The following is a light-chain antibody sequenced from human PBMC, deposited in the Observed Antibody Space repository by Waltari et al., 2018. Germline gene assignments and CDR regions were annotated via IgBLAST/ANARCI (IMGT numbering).Light chain of an antibody. V-gene: IGKV3-20*01. Sequence: EIVLTQSPGTLSLSPGERASLSCRTSQTINTNFLAWYQQRPGQPPRLLIYGVSSRATGIPDRFSGSGSGTDFTLTISRLEPEDFAVYYCQHYGTPPRAFGQGTKVEIK. CDR1: QTINTNF. CDR3: QHYGTPPRA. CDR2: GVS. J-gene: IGKJ1*01.